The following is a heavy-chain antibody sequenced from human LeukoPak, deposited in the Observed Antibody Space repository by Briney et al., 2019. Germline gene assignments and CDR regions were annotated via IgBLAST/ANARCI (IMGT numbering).Heavy chain of an antibody. D-gene: IGHD4/OR15-4a*01. CDR1: GYTFTGYY. J-gene: IGHJ5*02. V-gene: IGHV1-2*02. CDR2: IDPNNGDT. CDR3: ARSNYGGQGAGDNWFDP. Sequence: GASVKVSCKASGYTFTGYYIHWVRQAPGQGLEGMGWIDPNNGDTNYAQNFQGRVTMTRDTSISTAYMDLSSLTSDDTAVYYCARSNYGGQGAGDNWFDPWGQGTLVTVSS.